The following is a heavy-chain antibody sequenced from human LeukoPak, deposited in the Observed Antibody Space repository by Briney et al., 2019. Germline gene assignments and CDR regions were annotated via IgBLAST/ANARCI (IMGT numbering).Heavy chain of an antibody. J-gene: IGHJ6*02. CDR1: GGTFSSYA. V-gene: IGHV1-69*13. Sequence: GASVKVSCKASGGTFSSYAISWVRQAPGQGLERMGGIIPIFGTANYAQKFQGRVTITADESASTAYMELSSLRSEDTAVYYCARHFPPAVTTPTPPYYYYGMDVWGQGTTDTVSS. CDR3: ARHFPPAVTTPTPPYYYYGMDV. D-gene: IGHD4-11*01. CDR2: IIPIFGTA.